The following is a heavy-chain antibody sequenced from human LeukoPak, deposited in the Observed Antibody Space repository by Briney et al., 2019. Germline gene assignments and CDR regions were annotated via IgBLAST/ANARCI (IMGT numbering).Heavy chain of an antibody. D-gene: IGHD4-23*01. CDR1: GHSFTNYW. Sequence: GESLKISCTGSGHSFTNYWIGWVRQLPGKALEWMGIIYFGGSTTRYSPSFQGQVTISADKSTATAYLQWSCLKASDTAVYYCSGARHGNTYFDDWGQGTLVTVSS. CDR2: IYFGGSTT. J-gene: IGHJ4*02. CDR3: SGARHGNTYFDD. V-gene: IGHV5-51*01.